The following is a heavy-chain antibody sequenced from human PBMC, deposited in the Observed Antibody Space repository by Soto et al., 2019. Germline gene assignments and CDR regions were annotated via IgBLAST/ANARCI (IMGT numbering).Heavy chain of an antibody. V-gene: IGHV3-21*01. CDR3: AKLIGYCSGGSCYGSHDAFDI. J-gene: IGHJ3*02. CDR1: GFTFSSYS. Sequence: PGGSLRLSCAASGFTFSSYSMNWVRQAPGKGLEWVSSISSSSSYIYYADSVKGRFTISRDNAKNSLYLQMNSLRAEDTAVYYCAKLIGYCSGGSCYGSHDAFDIWGQGTMVTVSS. CDR2: ISSSSSYI. D-gene: IGHD2-15*01.